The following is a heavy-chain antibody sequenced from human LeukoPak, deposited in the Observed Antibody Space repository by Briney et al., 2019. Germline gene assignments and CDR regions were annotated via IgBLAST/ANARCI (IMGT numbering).Heavy chain of an antibody. CDR3: ASARYCSSTSCYLFAFSYFDY. J-gene: IGHJ4*02. CDR1: GFTFSSYG. CDR2: ISYDGSNK. D-gene: IGHD2-2*01. V-gene: IGHV3-30*03. Sequence: GGSLRLSCAASGFTFSSYGMHWVRQAPGKGLEWVAVISYDGSNKYYADSVKGRFTISRDNSKNTLYLQMNSLRAEDTAVYYCASARYCSSTSCYLFAFSYFDYWGQGTLVTVSS.